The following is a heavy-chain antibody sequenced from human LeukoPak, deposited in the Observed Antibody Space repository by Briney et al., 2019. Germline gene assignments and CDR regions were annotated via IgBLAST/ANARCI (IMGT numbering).Heavy chain of an antibody. J-gene: IGHJ6*03. V-gene: IGHV4-34*01. CDR1: GGSFSGYY. Sequence: SETLSLTCAVYGGSFSGYYWSWIRQPPGKGLEWIGEINHSGSTNYNPSLKSRVTISVDTSKNQFSLKLSSVTAADTAVYYCARPLPTAHPKKYYYYYMDVWGKGTTVTISS. CDR3: ARPLPTAHPKKYYYYYMDV. CDR2: INHSGST.